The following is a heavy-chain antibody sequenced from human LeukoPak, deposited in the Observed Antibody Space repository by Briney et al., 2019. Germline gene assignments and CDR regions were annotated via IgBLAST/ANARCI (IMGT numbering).Heavy chain of an antibody. D-gene: IGHD1-20*01. Sequence: PSETLSLTCGVSGDSIRKYYWTWIRQPPGKGLEWIGQIYYSGTTNYNPSLKNRVIISVDTSRNQVSLTLNSATAADTAVYYCARGLDNWNVYIFDYWGLGTLVTVSS. CDR3: ARGLDNWNVYIFDY. J-gene: IGHJ4*02. CDR2: IYYSGTT. V-gene: IGHV4-59*01. CDR1: GDSIRKYY.